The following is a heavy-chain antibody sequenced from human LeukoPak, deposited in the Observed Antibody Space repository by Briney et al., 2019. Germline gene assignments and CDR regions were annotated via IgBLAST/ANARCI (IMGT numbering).Heavy chain of an antibody. D-gene: IGHD5-24*01. CDR1: GFTFSSYG. Sequence: GESLRLSCAASGFTFSSYGMSWARQAPGKGLEWVSNIKQDGSEKYYVDSVKGRFTISRDNAKNSLYLQMDSLRGEDTAVYYCAKMEYYYYDMDVWGKGTTVTISS. J-gene: IGHJ6*03. V-gene: IGHV3-7*01. CDR3: AKMEYYYYDMDV. CDR2: IKQDGSEK.